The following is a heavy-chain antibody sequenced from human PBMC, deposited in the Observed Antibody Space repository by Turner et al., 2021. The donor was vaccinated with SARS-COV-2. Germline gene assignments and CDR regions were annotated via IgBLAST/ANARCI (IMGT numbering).Heavy chain of an antibody. CDR1: GFTFSNAW. V-gene: IGHV3-15*01. CDR3: TTAGGSGGYDNVRCSYYYVIDV. J-gene: IGHJ6*02. Sequence: GFTFSNAWLSWVRPAPGKGLEWVGRIKSKTDGGKTDYAAPVKGRFTISRDDSKNTLHLQMNSLKTEDTAVYYCTTAGGSGGYDNVRCSYYYVIDVWGQGTTVTVSS. D-gene: IGHD3-10*01. CDR2: IKSKTDGGKT.